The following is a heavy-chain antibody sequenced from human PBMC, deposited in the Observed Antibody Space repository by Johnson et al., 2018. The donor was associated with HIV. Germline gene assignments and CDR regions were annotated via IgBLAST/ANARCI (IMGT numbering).Heavy chain of an antibody. CDR3: AREGNSGSYLENNAFDI. CDR2: TSNDEGDK. J-gene: IGHJ3*02. V-gene: IGHV3-30*04. CDR1: GFPFRAYA. D-gene: IGHD1-26*01. Sequence: QVQLVESGGGVVQPGKSLRLSCAASGFPFRAYAMHWVRQAPGKGLEWAAATSNDEGDKFYADSVKGRFTISRDNSKNTLHLEMNSLRAEDTALYYCAREGNSGSYLENNAFDIWGQGTTVTVSS.